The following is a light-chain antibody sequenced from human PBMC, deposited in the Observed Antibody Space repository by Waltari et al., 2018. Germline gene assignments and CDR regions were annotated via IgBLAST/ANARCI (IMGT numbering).Light chain of an antibody. J-gene: IGKJ1*01. CDR1: QSVSRT. CDR2: DAS. Sequence: EIVLTHSPGTLSLSPGERATLSCRASQSVSRTLAWYQQKPGQPPRLLIYDASTRATGIPDRFSGSGSGTDFSLTISRLEPEDFAVYYCQKYGTLPATFGQGTKVEIK. V-gene: IGKV3-20*01. CDR3: QKYGTLPAT.